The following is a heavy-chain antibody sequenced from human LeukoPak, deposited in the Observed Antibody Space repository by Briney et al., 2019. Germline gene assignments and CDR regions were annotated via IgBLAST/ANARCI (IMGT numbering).Heavy chain of an antibody. CDR3: AREKADSIYDFWSGSGY. D-gene: IGHD3-3*01. V-gene: IGHV1-8*03. Sequence: ASVKVSCKASGYTFTGYYMHWVRQAPGQGLEWMGWMNPNSGNTNYAQKFQGRVTITRNTSISTAYMELSSLRSEDTAVYYCAREKADSIYDFWSGSGYWGQGTLVTVSS. J-gene: IGHJ4*02. CDR2: MNPNSGNT. CDR1: GYTFTGYY.